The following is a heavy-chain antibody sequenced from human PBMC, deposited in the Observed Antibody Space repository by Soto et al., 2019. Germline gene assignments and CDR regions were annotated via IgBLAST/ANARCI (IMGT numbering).Heavy chain of an antibody. CDR1: GFIFSSYG. J-gene: IGHJ4*02. Sequence: GGSLRLSCAASGFIFSSYGMHWVRQAPGKGLEWVAVISYDGSNKYYADSVKGRFTISRDNSKNTLYLQMNSLRAEDTAVYYCARDPPGPQYSSGWYYFDYWGQGTLVTVSS. D-gene: IGHD6-19*01. CDR3: ARDPPGPQYSSGWYYFDY. V-gene: IGHV3-30*03. CDR2: ISYDGSNK.